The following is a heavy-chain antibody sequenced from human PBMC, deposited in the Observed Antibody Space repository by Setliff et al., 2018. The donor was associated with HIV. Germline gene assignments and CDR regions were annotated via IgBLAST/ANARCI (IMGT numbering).Heavy chain of an antibody. CDR1: GGSFTGHY. V-gene: IGHV4-34*01. CDR3: ARRSGWSLDY. CDR2: INHSGST. Sequence: SETLSLTCAVYGGSFTGHYWSWIRQPPGKGLEWIGEINHSGSTNYNPSLKSRVTISVDTSKNQFSLKLSSVTAADTAVYYCARRSGWSLDYWGQGTLVTVSS. D-gene: IGHD6-19*01. J-gene: IGHJ4*02.